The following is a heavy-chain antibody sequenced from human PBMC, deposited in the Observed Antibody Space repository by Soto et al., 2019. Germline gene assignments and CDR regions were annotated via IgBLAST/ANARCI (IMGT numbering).Heavy chain of an antibody. J-gene: IGHJ3*01. CDR1: GVSGSSGNYF. V-gene: IGHV4-39*01. Sequence: QLQLQESGPGLVKPAETLSRKCAVSGVSGSSGNYFWGWIRQPPGKGLEWIGNIYYNGDTYYSPSLKSRVSDSADAAHNHLSRRLTSVTAAGTGVYCCARALIYSWKEVDGFDFWGHGILFTVAS. CDR3: ARALIYSWKEVDGFDF. D-gene: IGHD1-20*01. CDR2: IYYNGDT.